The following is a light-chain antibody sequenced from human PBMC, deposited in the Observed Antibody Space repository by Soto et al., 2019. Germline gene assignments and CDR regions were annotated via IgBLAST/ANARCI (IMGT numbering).Light chain of an antibody. V-gene: IGLV2-11*01. Sequence: QSALTQPSSVSGSPGQSVTISCTGTSXDVGRYDYVSWYQQHPGKAPKLIIYDVTERPAGVPDRFSGSKSGNTASLTISGLQAEDEADYSCCSFAGSFSYVFGGGTKVTVL. J-gene: IGLJ1*01. CDR2: DVT. CDR3: CSFAGSFSYV. CDR1: SXDVGRYDY.